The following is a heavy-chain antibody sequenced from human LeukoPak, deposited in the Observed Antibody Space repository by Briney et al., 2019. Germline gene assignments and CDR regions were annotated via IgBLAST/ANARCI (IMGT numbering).Heavy chain of an antibody. CDR3: ARDTPMYSSSWYRDNWFDP. J-gene: IGHJ5*02. CDR2: IFYSGST. D-gene: IGHD6-13*01. CDR1: SGSISTSNYY. Sequence: SETLSLTCTVSSGSISTSNYYWGWVRQPPGKALEWIGNIFYSGSTYYSPSLKSRVTISLDTSKNQFSLKLSSVTAADTAVYYCARDTPMYSSSWYRDNWFDPWGQGTLVTVSS. V-gene: IGHV4-39*07.